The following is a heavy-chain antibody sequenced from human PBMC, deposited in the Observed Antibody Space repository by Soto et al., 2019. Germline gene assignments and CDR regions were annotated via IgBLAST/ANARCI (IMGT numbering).Heavy chain of an antibody. CDR1: GGSISSYY. Sequence: SLTCTVSGGSISSYYWSWIRQPAGKGLEWIGRIYTSGSTNYNPSLKSRVTMSVDTSKNQFSLKLSSVTAADTAVYYCAREIPAYSSGCCNWFDPWGQGTLVTVS. J-gene: IGHJ5*02. D-gene: IGHD6-19*01. CDR2: IYTSGST. V-gene: IGHV4-4*07. CDR3: AREIPAYSSGCCNWFDP.